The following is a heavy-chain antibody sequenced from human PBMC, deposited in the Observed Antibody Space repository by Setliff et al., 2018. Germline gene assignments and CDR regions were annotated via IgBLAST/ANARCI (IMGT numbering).Heavy chain of an antibody. D-gene: IGHD3-3*02. CDR3: ARHLWGRYMAESSDYFDY. CDR1: GGSVSSGSYY. J-gene: IGHJ4*02. Sequence: PSETLSLTCTVSGGSVSSGSYYWSWIRQPAGKGLEWIGRIYTSGSTNYNPSLKSRVAISVDTSKNQFSLRLSSVTAADTAVYYCARHLWGRYMAESSDYFDYWGQGSLVTVSS. V-gene: IGHV4-61*02. CDR2: IYTSGST.